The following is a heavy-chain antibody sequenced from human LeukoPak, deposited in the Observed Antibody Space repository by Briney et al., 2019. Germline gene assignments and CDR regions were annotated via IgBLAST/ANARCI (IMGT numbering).Heavy chain of an antibody. D-gene: IGHD6-25*01. J-gene: IGHJ3*02. CDR1: GFTFSSYW. CDR3: ARNLIGYYAFDI. Sequence: GGSLRLSCAASGFTFSSYWMHWVRQAPGQGLVWVSRINSDGSSTSYADSVKGRFTISRDNAKNTLYLQMNSLRAEDTAVYYCARNLIGYYAFDIWGQGTMVTVSS. CDR2: INSDGSST. V-gene: IGHV3-74*01.